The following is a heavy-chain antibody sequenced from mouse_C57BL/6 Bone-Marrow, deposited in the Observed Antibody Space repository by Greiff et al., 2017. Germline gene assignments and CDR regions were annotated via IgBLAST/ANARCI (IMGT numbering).Heavy chain of an antibody. CDR3: TDPSYDGDYFEV. Sequence: VQLKQSGAELVRPGASVKLSCTASGFNIKDDYMHWVKQRPEQGLEWIGWIDPENGDTEYASKFQGKATITADTSSNTAYLQLSSLTSEDTAVYYCTDPSYDGDYFEVWGTGTTVTVSS. V-gene: IGHV14-4*01. CDR2: IDPENGDT. D-gene: IGHD2-3*01. J-gene: IGHJ1*03. CDR1: GFNIKDDY.